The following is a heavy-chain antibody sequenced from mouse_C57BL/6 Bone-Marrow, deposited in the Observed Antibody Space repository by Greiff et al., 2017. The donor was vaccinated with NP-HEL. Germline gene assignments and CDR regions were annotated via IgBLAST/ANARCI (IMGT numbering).Heavy chain of an antibody. CDR1: GYTFTDYY. V-gene: IGHV1-76*01. CDR3: ARSYYYGSSLRDY. J-gene: IGHJ2*01. CDR2: IYPGSGNT. D-gene: IGHD1-1*01. Sequence: VQLQQSGAELVRPGASVKLSCTASGYTFTDYYINWVKQRPGQGLEWIARIYPGSGNTYYKEKFKGKATLTADKSSSTAYMQLSSLTSEDSAVYFCARSYYYGSSLRDYWGQGTTLTVSS.